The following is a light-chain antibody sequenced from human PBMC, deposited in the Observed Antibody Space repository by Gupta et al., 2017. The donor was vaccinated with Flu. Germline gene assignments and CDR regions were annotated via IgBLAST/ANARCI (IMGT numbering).Light chain of an antibody. Sequence: PSSLSASIGDTVTITCRASETISTYLNWYQQKPGRAPNLLINVASSLQSGVPSRFSGGGSGTDFTLTISSLQPEDFATYYCQQSYSIPLTFGEGTKVQIK. CDR3: QQSYSIPLT. CDR2: VAS. J-gene: IGKJ4*01. V-gene: IGKV1-39*01. CDR1: ETISTY.